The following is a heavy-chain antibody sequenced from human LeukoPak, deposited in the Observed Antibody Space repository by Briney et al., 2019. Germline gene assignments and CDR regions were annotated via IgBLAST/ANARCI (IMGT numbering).Heavy chain of an antibody. CDR2: ISGSGGST. D-gene: IGHD5-18*01. CDR1: GFTFSSYA. CDR3: AKAAAMVTAYYYYYYMDV. J-gene: IGHJ6*03. Sequence: GGSLRLSCAASGFTFSSYAMSWVRQAPGKGLEWVSAISGSGGSTYYADSVKGRFTISRDNSKNTLYLQMNSLRAEDTAAYYCAKAAAMVTAYYYYYYMDVWGKGTTVTVSS. V-gene: IGHV3-23*01.